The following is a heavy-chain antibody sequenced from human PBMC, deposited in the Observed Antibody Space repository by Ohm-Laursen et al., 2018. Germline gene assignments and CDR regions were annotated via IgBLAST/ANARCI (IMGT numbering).Heavy chain of an antibody. V-gene: IGHV3-30*18. Sequence: SLRLSCAASGFTFRSYSINWVRQAPGKGLEWVAVISYDGKKQYYGDSVKGRFTISRDNSKNTLYLQMNSLSAEDTAVYYCAKERLPQRANALDIWGQGTMATVSS. CDR2: ISYDGKKQ. CDR1: GFTFRSYS. J-gene: IGHJ3*02. CDR3: AKERLPQRANALDI. D-gene: IGHD2-15*01.